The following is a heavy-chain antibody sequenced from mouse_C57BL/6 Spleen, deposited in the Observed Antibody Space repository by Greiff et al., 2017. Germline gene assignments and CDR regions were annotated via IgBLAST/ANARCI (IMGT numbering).Heavy chain of an antibody. D-gene: IGHD2-1*01. Sequence: EVQLQQSGPELVKPGASVKISCKASGYTFTDYYMNWVKQSHGKSLEWIGDINPNTGGTSYNQKFKGKATLTVDKSSSTAYMELRSLTSEDSAVYYCARYHLLGDYWGQGTTLTVAS. J-gene: IGHJ2*01. CDR3: ARYHLLGDY. CDR1: GYTFTDYY. V-gene: IGHV1-26*01. CDR2: INPNTGGT.